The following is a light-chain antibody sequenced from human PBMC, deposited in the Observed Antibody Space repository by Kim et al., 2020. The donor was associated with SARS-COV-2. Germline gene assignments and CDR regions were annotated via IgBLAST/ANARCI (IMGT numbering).Light chain of an antibody. CDR1: DSNIGNNA. CDR3: AAWDASLNVWV. CDR2: YDD. J-gene: IGLJ3*02. V-gene: IGLV1-36*01. Sequence: QRVTISCSGSDSNIGNNAVNWYQQLPGTAPKLLIYYDDLRPSGVSDRFSGSTSGTSASLAISGLQSEDEADYYCAAWDASLNVWVFGAGTQLTVL.